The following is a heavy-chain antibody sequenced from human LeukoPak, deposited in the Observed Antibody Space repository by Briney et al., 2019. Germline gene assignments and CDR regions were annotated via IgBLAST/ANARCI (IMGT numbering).Heavy chain of an antibody. CDR2: VSGRDDST. V-gene: IGHV3-23*01. CDR1: GFTFRNYA. D-gene: IGHD3-9*01. Sequence: GASLRLSCAASGFTFRNYAMSWVRQAPGKGLEWVSAVSGRDDSTYYADSVKGRFTISRDNSKNTLYLQMNSLRAEDTAVYYCAKRGDYDILTGYYDSDYWGQGTLVTVSS. CDR3: AKRGDYDILTGYYDSDY. J-gene: IGHJ4*02.